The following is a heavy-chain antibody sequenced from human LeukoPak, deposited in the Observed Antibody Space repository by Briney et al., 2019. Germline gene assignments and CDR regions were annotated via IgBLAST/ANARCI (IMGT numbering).Heavy chain of an antibody. CDR3: VRGSTLRHYQY. Sequence: SETLSLTCTVSGGSISSYYWNWIRQPPGKGLEWIGYIYYSGSTNYNPSLKSRVTISVDTSKNQFSLNLSSVTAADTAVYYCVRGSTLRHYQYWGQGTLVTVSS. CDR2: IYYSGST. V-gene: IGHV4-59*08. J-gene: IGHJ4*02. D-gene: IGHD3-16*01. CDR1: GGSISSYY.